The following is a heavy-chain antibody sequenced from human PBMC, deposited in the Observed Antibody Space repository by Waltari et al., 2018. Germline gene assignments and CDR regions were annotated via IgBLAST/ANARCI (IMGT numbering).Heavy chain of an antibody. V-gene: IGHV3-74*01. CDR2: SSNEDATG. Sequence: EEQLLESGGGLVQPGDSLRLYCAASGFRFSNYWMNWVRQAPGKGLVWVALSSNEDATGSYADSVKGRFTISRDNAKDTLYLQMKRLRAEDTAVYYCARLAPRTYRSPVPGRHYYYGIDVWGQGTTVTVSS. CDR1: GFRFSNYW. J-gene: IGHJ6*02. CDR3: ARLAPRTYRSPVPGRHYYYGIDV. D-gene: IGHD3-16*01.